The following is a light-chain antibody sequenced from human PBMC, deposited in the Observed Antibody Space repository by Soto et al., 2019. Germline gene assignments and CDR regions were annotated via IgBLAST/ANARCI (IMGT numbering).Light chain of an antibody. J-gene: IGKJ2*01. V-gene: IGKV1-39*01. CDR3: QQSYITPYT. CDR1: QSISSY. Sequence: DLPMTQSPSSLSASVGDRVTITCRASQSISSYLNWYQQKPGKAPKLLFYATSSLLSGVPSRFSGRGSGTDFTLTISSLQPEDFATYYCQQSYITPYTFGQGTKLEIK. CDR2: ATS.